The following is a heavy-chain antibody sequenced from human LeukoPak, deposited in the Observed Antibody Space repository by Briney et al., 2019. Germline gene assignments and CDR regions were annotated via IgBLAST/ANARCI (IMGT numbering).Heavy chain of an antibody. Sequence: GESLKISCKGSGYSFTSYWIGWVRQMPGKGLEWMGIIYPGDSDTRYSPSFQGQVTISADKSISTAYLQWSSLKASDTAMYYCARQDCSSTSRRYGMDVWGQGTTVTVSS. J-gene: IGHJ6*02. D-gene: IGHD2-2*01. CDR3: ARQDCSSTSRRYGMDV. CDR2: IYPGDSDT. V-gene: IGHV5-51*01. CDR1: GYSFTSYW.